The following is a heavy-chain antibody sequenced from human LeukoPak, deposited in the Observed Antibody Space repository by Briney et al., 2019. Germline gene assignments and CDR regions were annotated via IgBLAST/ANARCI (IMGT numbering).Heavy chain of an antibody. J-gene: IGHJ2*01. V-gene: IGHV3-30*18. CDR3: AKVQAGGAWYFDL. CDR2: ISYDGSKK. CDR1: GFTFSSYG. D-gene: IGHD3-16*01. Sequence: PGRSLRLSCAASGFTFSSYGMHWVRQAPGKGLEWVAVISYDGSKKYYIDSVKGRFTISRDNSKNTLYLQMNSLRAEDTAVYYCAKVQAGGAWYFDLWGHGTLVTVSS.